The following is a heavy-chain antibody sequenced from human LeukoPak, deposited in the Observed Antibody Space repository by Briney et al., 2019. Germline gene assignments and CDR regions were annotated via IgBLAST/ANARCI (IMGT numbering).Heavy chain of an antibody. CDR1: GYSISSGYY. J-gene: IGHJ4*02. CDR3: ARQPEPYGSGSFFDY. Sequence: KPSETLSLTCAVSGYSISSGYYWGWIRQPPGKGLDWVGRIYHSGRTYYNPSLKSRVTISVDTSKNQFSLNLSSVTAADTAVYYCARQPEPYGSGSFFDYWGQGTLVTVSS. V-gene: IGHV4-38-2*01. CDR2: IYHSGRT. D-gene: IGHD3-10*01.